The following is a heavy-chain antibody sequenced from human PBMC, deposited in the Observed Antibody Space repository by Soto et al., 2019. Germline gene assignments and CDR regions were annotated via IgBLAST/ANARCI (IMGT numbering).Heavy chain of an antibody. CDR3: AASTFLSGVSGYFHLVF. Sequence: GASVKVSCKASGDTFNNYAISWVRQAPGQGLQWMGGIIPIYDSPSYAQGSHNRVTITADRSTSTAHLELNGLTSEDTAVYYCAASTFLSGVSGYFHLVFWGQGTLVTVSS. CDR2: IIPIYDSP. V-gene: IGHV1-69*06. J-gene: IGHJ4*02. D-gene: IGHD3-3*01. CDR1: GDTFNNYA.